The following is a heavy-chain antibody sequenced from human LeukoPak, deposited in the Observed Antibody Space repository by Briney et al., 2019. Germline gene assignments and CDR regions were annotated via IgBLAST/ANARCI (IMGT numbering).Heavy chain of an antibody. D-gene: IGHD3-10*01. Sequence: GGSLRLSCAASGFTLSSYSMNWVRQAPGKGLEWVSSISSSSSYIYYAGSVKGRFTISRDNAKNSLYLQMNSLRAEDTAVYYCALTMVRGVIITNRDDYWGQGTLVTVSS. CDR3: ALTMVRGVIITNRDDY. J-gene: IGHJ4*02. CDR2: ISSSSSYI. V-gene: IGHV3-21*01. CDR1: GFTLSSYS.